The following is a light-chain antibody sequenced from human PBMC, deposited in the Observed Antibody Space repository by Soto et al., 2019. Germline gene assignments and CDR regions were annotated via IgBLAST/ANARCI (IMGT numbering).Light chain of an antibody. CDR1: QCISSW. V-gene: IGKV1-5*03. CDR3: QQYKSYSLT. Sequence: DIQMTQSPSTLSASVGDRVTITCRASQCISSWLAWYQQKPGKDPKLLIYKASSLESGVPSRFSGSGSGTEFTLTISSLQPDDFATYYCQQYKSYSLTFGGGTKVEIK. CDR2: KAS. J-gene: IGKJ4*01.